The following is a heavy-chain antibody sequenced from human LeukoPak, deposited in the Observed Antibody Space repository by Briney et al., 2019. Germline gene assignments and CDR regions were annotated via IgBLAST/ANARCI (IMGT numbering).Heavy chain of an antibody. CDR3: AKDWLVRGVTSNWFDP. CDR1: GFTFSSYA. D-gene: IGHD3-10*01. Sequence: PGGSLRLSCAASGFTFSSYAMSWVRQAPGKGLEWVSAISGSGGSTYYADSVKGRFTISRDNSKNTLYLQMNSLRAEDTAVYYCAKDWLVRGVTSNWFDPWGQGTLVTVSS. CDR2: ISGSGGST. J-gene: IGHJ5*02. V-gene: IGHV3-23*01.